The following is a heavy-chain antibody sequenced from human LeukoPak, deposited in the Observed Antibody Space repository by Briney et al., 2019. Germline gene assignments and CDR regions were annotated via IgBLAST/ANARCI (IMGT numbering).Heavy chain of an antibody. Sequence: SETLSLTCTVSGGSISSGDYYWGWIRQPPGKGLEWIGSIYYSGSTYYNPSLKSRVTISVDTSKNQFSLKLSSVTAADTAVYYCARTHSSSWNFDYWGQGTLVTVSS. V-gene: IGHV4-39*07. CDR1: GGSISSGDYY. J-gene: IGHJ4*02. D-gene: IGHD6-13*01. CDR3: ARTHSSSWNFDY. CDR2: IYYSGST.